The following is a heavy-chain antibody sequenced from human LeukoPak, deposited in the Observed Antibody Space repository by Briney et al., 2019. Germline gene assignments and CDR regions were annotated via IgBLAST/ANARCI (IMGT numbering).Heavy chain of an antibody. J-gene: IGHJ3*02. CDR3: ARLEGYCSSTSCSGAFDI. V-gene: IGHV4-39*07. CDR2: IYYSGST. Sequence: SETLSLTCTVSGGSISNSSYYWGWIRQPPGKGLEWIGSIYYSGSTNYNPSLKSRVTISVDTSKNQFSLKLSSVTAADTAVYYCARLEGYCSSTSCSGAFDIWGQGTMVTVSS. CDR1: GGSISNSSYY. D-gene: IGHD2-2*01.